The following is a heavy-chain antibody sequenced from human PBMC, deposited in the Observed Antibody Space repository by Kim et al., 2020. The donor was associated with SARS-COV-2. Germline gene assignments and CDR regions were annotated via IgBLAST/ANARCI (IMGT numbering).Heavy chain of an antibody. CDR3: AKDIGYESTFDY. D-gene: IGHD3-3*01. V-gene: IGHV3-23*01. Sequence: YADPVKGRFTISRDNSKNTLYLQMNGLRAEDTAVYYCAKDIGYESTFDYWGQGTLVTVSS. J-gene: IGHJ4*02.